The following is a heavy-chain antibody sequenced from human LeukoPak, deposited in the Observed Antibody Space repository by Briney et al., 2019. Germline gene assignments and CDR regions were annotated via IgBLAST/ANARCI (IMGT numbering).Heavy chain of an antibody. J-gene: IGHJ4*02. Sequence: GGSLRLPCAVSGFTFSTYYWVRLAPGKGLEWVALISNDGNTKDHADSVKGRFTISRDNSKNTLYLQMDSLRAEDAAVYYCARSYGSGSESQIPGYWGQGTLVTVSS. CDR3: ARSYGSGSESQIPGY. CDR1: GFTFSTY. CDR2: ISNDGNTK. D-gene: IGHD3-10*01. V-gene: IGHV3-30*03.